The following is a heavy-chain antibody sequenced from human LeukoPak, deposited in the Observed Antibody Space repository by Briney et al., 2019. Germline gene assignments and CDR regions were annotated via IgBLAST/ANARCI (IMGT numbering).Heavy chain of an antibody. J-gene: IGHJ4*02. CDR1: GFTFSSYG. CDR3: ARDLAEPKQWLTLYYFDY. Sequence: GGSLRLSCAASGFTFSSYGMHWVRQAPGKGLEWVAVIWYDGSNKYYADSVKGRFTISRDNSKNTLYLQMNSLRAEDTAVYYCARDLAEPKQWLTLYYFDYWGQGTLVTVSS. D-gene: IGHD6-19*01. CDR2: IWYDGSNK. V-gene: IGHV3-33*01.